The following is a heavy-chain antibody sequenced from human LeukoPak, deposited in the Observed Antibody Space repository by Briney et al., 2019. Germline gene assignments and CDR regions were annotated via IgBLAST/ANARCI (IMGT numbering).Heavy chain of an antibody. J-gene: IGHJ3*02. CDR1: GGTFSSYA. D-gene: IGHD1-7*01. CDR2: IIPIFGTA. V-gene: IGHV1-69*13. Sequence: SVKVSCKASGGTFSSYAISWVRQAPGQGLEWMGGIIPIFGTANYAQKFQGRVTITADESTSTAYMELSSLRSEDTAVYYCARGNWNYVGVNAFDIWGQGTMVTVSS. CDR3: ARGNWNYVGVNAFDI.